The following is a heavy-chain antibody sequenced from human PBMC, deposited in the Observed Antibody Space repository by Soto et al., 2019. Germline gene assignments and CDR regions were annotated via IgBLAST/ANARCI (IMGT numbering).Heavy chain of an antibody. V-gene: IGHV3-30*18. Sequence: GGSLRLSCAASGFTFSSYGMDWVRQAPGKXLEWVAVISYDGSNKYYADSVKGRFTISRDNSKNTLYLQMNGLRAEDTAVYYCAKSDIVVVPAAIDYYYGMDVWGQGTTVTVSS. J-gene: IGHJ6*02. CDR2: ISYDGSNK. CDR1: GFTFSSYG. CDR3: AKSDIVVVPAAIDYYYGMDV. D-gene: IGHD2-2*01.